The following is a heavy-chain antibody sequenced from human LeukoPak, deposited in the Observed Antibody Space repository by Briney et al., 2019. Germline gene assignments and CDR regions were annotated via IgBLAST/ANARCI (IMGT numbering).Heavy chain of an antibody. CDR2: ISGSGANT. J-gene: IGHJ2*01. V-gene: IGHV3-23*01. CDR3: AKSPISMIVVAKGWYFDL. D-gene: IGHD3-22*01. CDR1: GFTFSSYA. Sequence: GGSLRLSCAASGFTFSSYAMSWVRQAPGKGLEWVSAISGSGANTYYADSVKGRFTISRDNSKNTLYLQMNSLRAEDTAVYYCAKSPISMIVVAKGWYFDLWGRGTLVTVSS.